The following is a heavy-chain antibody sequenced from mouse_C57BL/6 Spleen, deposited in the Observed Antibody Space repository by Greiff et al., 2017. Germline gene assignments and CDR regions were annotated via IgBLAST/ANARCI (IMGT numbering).Heavy chain of an antibody. V-gene: IGHV1-50*01. D-gene: IGHD2-1*01. CDR3: ARRGGNFAY. J-gene: IGHJ3*01. CDR1: GYTFTSYW. CDR2: IDPSDSYT. Sequence: QVQLQQPGAELVQPGASVKLSCKASGYTFTSYWMQWVKQRPGQGLEWIGEIDPSDSYTNYNQKFKGKATLTVDTSSITAYMQLSSLTSEDSAVYYCARRGGNFAYWGQGTLVTVSA.